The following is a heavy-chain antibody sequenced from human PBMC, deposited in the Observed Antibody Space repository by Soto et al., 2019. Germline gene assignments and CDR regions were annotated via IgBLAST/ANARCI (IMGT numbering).Heavy chain of an antibody. CDR2: IYWDDDK. V-gene: IGHV2-5*02. Sequence: QITLKESGPTLVKPTQTLTLTCTFSGFSFSTTKMCVGWIRQPPGKALEWLALIYWDDDKRYSPSLKSRLTITKDTSRNQVVLTQTNMDPIDTATYFCARSEMGAIRGLSFQPWGQGTLVTVSS. CDR3: ARSEMGAIRGLSFQP. D-gene: IGHD3-3*02. CDR1: GFSFSTTKMC. J-gene: IGHJ1*01.